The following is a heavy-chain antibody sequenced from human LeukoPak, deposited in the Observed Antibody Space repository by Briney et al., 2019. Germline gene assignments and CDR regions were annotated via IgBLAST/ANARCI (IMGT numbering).Heavy chain of an antibody. V-gene: IGHV4-61*02. D-gene: IGHD6-13*01. CDR3: ARVIAAAGPWDYYYYMDV. Sequence: PSEALSLTCTVSGGTISSGSYYWSWIRQPAGKGLEWIGRIYTSGSTNYNPSLKSRVTISVDTSKNQFSLKLSSVTAADTAVYYCARVIAAAGPWDYYYYMDVWGKGTTVTVSS. CDR1: GGTISSGSYY. J-gene: IGHJ6*03. CDR2: IYTSGST.